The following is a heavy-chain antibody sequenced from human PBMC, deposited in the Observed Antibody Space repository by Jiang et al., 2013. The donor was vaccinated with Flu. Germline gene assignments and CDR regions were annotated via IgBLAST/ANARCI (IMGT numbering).Heavy chain of an antibody. CDR1: YSFTSYW. D-gene: IGHD6-19*01. Sequence: YSFTSYWISWVRQMPGKGLEWMGRIDPSDSYTNYSPSFQGHVTISADKSISTAYLQWSSLKASDTAMYYCARTDSSGYKFDYWGQGTLVTVSS. CDR2: IDPSDSYT. V-gene: IGHV5-10-1*01. J-gene: IGHJ4*02. CDR3: ARTDSSGYKFDY.